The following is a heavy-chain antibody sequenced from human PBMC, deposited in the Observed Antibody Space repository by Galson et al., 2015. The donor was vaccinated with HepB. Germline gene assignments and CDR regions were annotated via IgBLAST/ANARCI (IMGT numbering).Heavy chain of an antibody. CDR2: INSDGSST. J-gene: IGHJ1*01. Sequence: SLRLSCAASGFTFSSYWMHWVRQAPGKGLVWVSRINSDGSSTSYADSVKGRFTISRDNAKDTLYLQMNSLRAEDTAVYYCARAREYSSSWSLQHWGQGTLVTVSS. CDR3: ARAREYSSSWSLQH. D-gene: IGHD6-13*01. CDR1: GFTFSSYW. V-gene: IGHV3-74*01.